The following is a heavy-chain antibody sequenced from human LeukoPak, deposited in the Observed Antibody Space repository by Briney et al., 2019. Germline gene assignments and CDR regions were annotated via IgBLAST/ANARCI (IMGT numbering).Heavy chain of an antibody. CDR1: GFNFSSYR. CDR2: IWYDGSNK. V-gene: IGHV3-33*01. J-gene: IGHJ6*02. D-gene: IGHD6-13*01. CDR3: ARDGGSSWNRYYYGMDV. Sequence: GGSLRLSCAASGFNFSSYRMPSVRHAPGKPLEWVAVIWYDGSNKYYADSVKGRFTISRDNSKCRLYLQMKSMRAEDTAVYYCARDGGSSWNRYYYGMDVWGQGKTVTVSS.